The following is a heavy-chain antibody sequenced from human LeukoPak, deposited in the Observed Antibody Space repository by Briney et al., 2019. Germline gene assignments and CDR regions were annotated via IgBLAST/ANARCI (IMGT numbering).Heavy chain of an antibody. V-gene: IGHV7-4-1*02. CDR1: GYTFTSYA. Sequence: ASVKVSCKAFGYTFTSYAMNWVRQAPGQGLEWMGWINTNTGNPTYAQGFTGRFVFSLDTSVSTAYLQISSLKAEDTAVYYCARRNYYDSSGYRVGFDYWGQGTLVTVSS. CDR3: ARRNYYDSSGYRVGFDY. D-gene: IGHD3-22*01. J-gene: IGHJ4*02. CDR2: INTNTGNP.